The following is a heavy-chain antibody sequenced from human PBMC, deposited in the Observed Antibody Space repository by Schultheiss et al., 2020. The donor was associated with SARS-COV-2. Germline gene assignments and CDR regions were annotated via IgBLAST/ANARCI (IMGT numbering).Heavy chain of an antibody. CDR3: ARDNTYLGPMDV. CDR1: GFTFSDYY. J-gene: IGHJ6*02. D-gene: IGHD2/OR15-2a*01. Sequence: GGSLRLSCAASGFTFSDYYMSWIRQAPGKGLEWVSYISSGGVTIYYADSVKGRFTISRDNAKNSLYLQMNSLSAEDSAVYYCARDNTYLGPMDVWGQGTTVTVSS. V-gene: IGHV3-11*01. CDR2: ISSGGVTI.